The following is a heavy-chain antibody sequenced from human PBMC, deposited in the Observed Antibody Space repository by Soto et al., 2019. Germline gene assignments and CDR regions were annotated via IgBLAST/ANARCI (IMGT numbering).Heavy chain of an antibody. CDR2: IYWDDDK. Sequence: QITLKESGPTLVKPTQTLTLTCTFSGFSLTTSGVGVGWIREPPGKALEWLALIYWDDDKRYSPSLRSRLTITKDTSKNRVVLTMTNMDPVDTATYYCVHRLGFLDIWGQSTMVTVSS. CDR1: GFSLTTSGVG. J-gene: IGHJ3*02. D-gene: IGHD2-15*01. V-gene: IGHV2-5*02. CDR3: VHRLGFLDI.